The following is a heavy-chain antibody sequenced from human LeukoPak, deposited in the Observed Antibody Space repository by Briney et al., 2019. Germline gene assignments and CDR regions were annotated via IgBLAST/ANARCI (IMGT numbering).Heavy chain of an antibody. CDR2: IIPIFGIA. J-gene: IGHJ4*02. CDR1: GDTFSSYA. V-gene: IGHV1-69*17. CDR3: ARGPSYYYDSSGYSI. Sequence: GSSVKVSCKASGDTFSSYAISWVRQAPGQGLEWMGEIIPIFGIANYAQKLQGRVTITADTSTSTAYMELSSPTSEDTAGYYCARGPSYYYDSSGYSIWGKGTLVTVSS. D-gene: IGHD3-22*01.